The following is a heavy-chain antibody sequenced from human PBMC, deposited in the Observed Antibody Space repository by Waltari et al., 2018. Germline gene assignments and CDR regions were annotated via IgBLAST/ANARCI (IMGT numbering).Heavy chain of an antibody. CDR1: GYTFTSYG. J-gene: IGHJ4*02. Sequence: QVQLVQSGAEVKKPGASVKVSCKASGYTFTSYGIRWVRKAPGQGLEWMGWISADNGNTNYAQKLQGRVTMTTDTSTSTAYMELRSLRSDDTAVYYCARDRPPGTSNRSGRRFDYWGQGTLVTVSS. V-gene: IGHV1-18*01. CDR3: ARDRPPGTSNRSGRRFDY. CDR2: ISADNGNT. D-gene: IGHD3-3*01.